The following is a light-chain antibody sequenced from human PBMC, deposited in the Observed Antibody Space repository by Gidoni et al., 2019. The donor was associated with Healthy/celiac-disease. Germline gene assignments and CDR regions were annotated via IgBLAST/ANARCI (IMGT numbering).Light chain of an antibody. J-gene: IGKJ5*01. Sequence: DIVLTQPSLSLPVTPGEPASISCWSSQSLLHSNGYNYLDWYLQKPGQSPQLLIYLGSNRASGVPDRFSGSGSGTDFTLKISRVEAEDVGVYYCMQAIQTPLTFGQGTRLEIK. CDR1: QSLLHSNGYNY. CDR3: MQAIQTPLT. V-gene: IGKV2-28*01. CDR2: LGS.